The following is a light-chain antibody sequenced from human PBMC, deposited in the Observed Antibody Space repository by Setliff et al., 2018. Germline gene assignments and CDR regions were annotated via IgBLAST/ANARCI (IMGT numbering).Light chain of an antibody. CDR3: CSNAGSYTYV. CDR2: DVS. CDR1: SSDVGGYNY. Sequence: QSALAQPRSVSGSPGQSVTISCTGTSSDVGGYNYVSWYQQHPGKAPKVMIYDVSKRPSGVPDRFSGSKSGNTASLTISGLQAEDEAEYYCCSNAGSYTYVFGTGTKVTVL. J-gene: IGLJ1*01. V-gene: IGLV2-11*01.